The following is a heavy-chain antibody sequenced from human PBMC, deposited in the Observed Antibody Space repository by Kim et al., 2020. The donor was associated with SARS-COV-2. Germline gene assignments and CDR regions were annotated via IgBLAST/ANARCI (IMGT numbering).Heavy chain of an antibody. CDR1: GFTFSNYA. CDR3: AKDFTRGTTDGWGLFDP. Sequence: GGSLRLPCAASGFTFSNYAMSWVRQAPGKGLEWVSGISGSGDETNFADSVKGRFTISRDNSRNTLYLQMNSLRAEDTAVYYCAKDFTRGTTDGWGLFDPWGQGTLVTVSS. D-gene: IGHD3-10*01. V-gene: IGHV3-23*01. J-gene: IGHJ5*02. CDR2: ISGSGDET.